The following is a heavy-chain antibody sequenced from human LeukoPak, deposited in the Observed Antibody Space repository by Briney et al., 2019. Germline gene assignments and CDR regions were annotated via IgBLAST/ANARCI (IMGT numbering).Heavy chain of an antibody. CDR2: INPSGGT. J-gene: IGHJ4*02. Sequence: ASVKVSCKASGNTFSGYYMHWVRQAPGQGLEWMGIINPSGGTSYAQKLQGRITMTRDTSTVYMELSSLRSEDTAVYYCAREGVAGTGLDYWGQGTLVTVSS. V-gene: IGHV1-46*01. CDR1: GNTFSGYY. D-gene: IGHD6-13*01. CDR3: AREGVAGTGLDY.